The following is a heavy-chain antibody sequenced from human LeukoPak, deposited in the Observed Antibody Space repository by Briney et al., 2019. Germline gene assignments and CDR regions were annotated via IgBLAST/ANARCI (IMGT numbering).Heavy chain of an antibody. Sequence: GTSVKVSCKASGFTFTSSAVQWVRQARRQRLEWIGWIVVGSGNTNYAQKFQERVTITRDMSTSTAYMELSSLRSEDTAVYYCAAGYSSSWYVGNYFDYWGQGTLVTVSS. CDR1: GFTFTSSA. CDR3: AAGYSSSWYVGNYFDY. CDR2: IVVGSGNT. V-gene: IGHV1-58*01. D-gene: IGHD6-13*01. J-gene: IGHJ4*02.